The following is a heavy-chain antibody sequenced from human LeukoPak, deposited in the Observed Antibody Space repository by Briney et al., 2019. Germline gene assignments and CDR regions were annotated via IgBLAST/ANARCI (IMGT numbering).Heavy chain of an antibody. D-gene: IGHD5-24*01. Sequence: SETLSLTCTVSGGSISSYYWSWIRQPAGKGLEWIGRIYTSGSTNYNASLKSRVSMSVDPSKNQFSLKLSSVTAADTAVYYCARGDGYNPDFDYWGQGTLVTVSS. V-gene: IGHV4-4*07. CDR2: IYTSGST. J-gene: IGHJ4*02. CDR3: ARGDGYNPDFDY. CDR1: GGSISSYY.